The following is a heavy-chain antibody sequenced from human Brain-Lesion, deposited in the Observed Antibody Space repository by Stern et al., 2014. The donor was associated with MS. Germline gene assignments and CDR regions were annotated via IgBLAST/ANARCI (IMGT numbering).Heavy chain of an antibody. Sequence: QLQLQESGPGLVKPSQTLSLSCTVSVGSISSGGYYWSWIRQPAGKGLEWIGRILNSGSPSHTPPLKSRVTISIDTSKNQFSLRLNPMTAADTAVYYCARGRVVPGFQYYATDVWGQGTTVIVSS. V-gene: IGHV4-61*02. CDR1: VGSISSGGYY. CDR2: ILNSGSP. CDR3: ARGRVVPGFQYYATDV. D-gene: IGHD2-2*01. J-gene: IGHJ6*02.